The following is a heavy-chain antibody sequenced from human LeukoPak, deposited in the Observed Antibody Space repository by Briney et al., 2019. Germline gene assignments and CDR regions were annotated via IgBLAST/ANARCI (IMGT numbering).Heavy chain of an antibody. V-gene: IGHV5-51*01. D-gene: IGHD4-17*01. J-gene: IGHJ6*02. CDR2: IYPVDSDI. CDR1: GFTFSSYA. CDR3: ARHLATVTASRQYYYYGMDV. Sequence: PGGSLRLSCAASGFTFSSYAMSWVRQVPGKGLEWMGIIYPVDSDIRYNPSFQGQVTISVDKSISTTYLQWSSLKASDTAIYYCARHLATVTASRQYYYYGMDVWGQGTTVTVSS.